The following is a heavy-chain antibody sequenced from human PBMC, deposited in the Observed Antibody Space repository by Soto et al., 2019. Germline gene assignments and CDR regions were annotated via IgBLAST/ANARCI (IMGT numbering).Heavy chain of an antibody. CDR2: IIPIFGTA. Sequence: QVQLVQSGAEVKKPGSSVKVSCKASGGTFSSYAISWVRQAPGQGLEWMGGIIPIFGTANYAQKFQGRATITADESTSIAYMELSSLRSEDTAMYYCARTNTAMVTGWFDPWGQGTLVTVSS. CDR3: ARTNTAMVTGWFDP. D-gene: IGHD5-18*01. V-gene: IGHV1-69*12. J-gene: IGHJ5*02. CDR1: GGTFSSYA.